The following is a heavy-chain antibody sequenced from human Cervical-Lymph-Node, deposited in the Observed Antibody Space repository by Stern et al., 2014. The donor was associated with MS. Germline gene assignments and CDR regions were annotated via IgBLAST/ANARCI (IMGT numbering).Heavy chain of an antibody. J-gene: IGHJ6*02. V-gene: IGHV1-69*01. CDR2: IIPIFGTA. Sequence: VQLVESGAEVKKPGSSVKVSCKASGGIFTGYTITWVRQAPGQGLEWVGGIIPIFGTADYAQKFQGRVTITADESTGTAAMELSSLRSEDTAVYYCASSYHSGTYYYYYGMDVWGQGTTVTVSS. CDR1: GGIFTGYT. CDR3: ASSYHSGTYYYYYGMDV. D-gene: IGHD3-10*01.